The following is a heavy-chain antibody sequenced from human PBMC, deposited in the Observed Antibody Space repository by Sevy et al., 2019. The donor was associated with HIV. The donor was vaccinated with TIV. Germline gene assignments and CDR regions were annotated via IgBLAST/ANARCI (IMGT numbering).Heavy chain of an antibody. Sequence: GGSLRLSCAASGFTLSDYYMTWIRQAPGKGLEWLSYISSSGSTISYADSVKGRFTISRDNAKNSLYLQMNSLRAEDTAGYYCARARGYSGYDWGNWFDPWGQGTLVTV. CDR2: ISSSGSTI. CDR1: GFTLSDYY. J-gene: IGHJ5*02. V-gene: IGHV3-11*04. D-gene: IGHD5-12*01. CDR3: ARARGYSGYDWGNWFDP.